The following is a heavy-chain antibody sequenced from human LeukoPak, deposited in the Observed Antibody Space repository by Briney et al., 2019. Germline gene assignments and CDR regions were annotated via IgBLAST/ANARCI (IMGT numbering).Heavy chain of an antibody. CDR2: IYHSGST. CDR1: GYSISSGYY. V-gene: IGHV4-38-2*01. CDR3: ARLPFYYGSGNYYYYYMDV. Sequence: SETLSLTCAVSGYSISSGYYWGWIRQPPGKGLEWTGSIYHSGSTYYNPSLKSRVTISVDTSKNQFSLKLSSVTAADTAVYYCARLPFYYGSGNYYYYYMDVWGKGTTVTVSS. D-gene: IGHD3-10*01. J-gene: IGHJ6*03.